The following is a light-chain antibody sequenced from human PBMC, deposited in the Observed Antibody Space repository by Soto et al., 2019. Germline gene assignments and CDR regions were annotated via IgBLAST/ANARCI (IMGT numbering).Light chain of an antibody. Sequence: IVMPQSTSTLSVSPGERSTLSCRASQSVSVNLAWYQQKPGQAPRLLIYGASTRATGIPARFSGSGSGTELTLTISRMEPEDFVVYYCQQRSNWPITFGQGTRLEIK. CDR1: QSVSVN. J-gene: IGKJ5*01. V-gene: IGKV3-15*01. CDR2: GAS. CDR3: QQRSNWPIT.